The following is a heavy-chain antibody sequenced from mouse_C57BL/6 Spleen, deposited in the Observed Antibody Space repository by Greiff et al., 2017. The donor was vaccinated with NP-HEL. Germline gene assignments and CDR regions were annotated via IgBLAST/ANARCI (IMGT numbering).Heavy chain of an antibody. CDR3: ARESLYDYDGAWFAY. J-gene: IGHJ3*01. V-gene: IGHV1-4*01. D-gene: IGHD2-4*01. CDR1: GYTFTSYT. Sequence: VQLVESGAELARPGASVKMSCKASGYTFTSYTMHWVKQRPGQGLEWIGYINPSSGYTKYNQKFKDKATLTADKSSSTAYMQLSSLTSEDSAVYYCARESLYDYDGAWFAYWGQGTLVTVSA. CDR2: INPSSGYT.